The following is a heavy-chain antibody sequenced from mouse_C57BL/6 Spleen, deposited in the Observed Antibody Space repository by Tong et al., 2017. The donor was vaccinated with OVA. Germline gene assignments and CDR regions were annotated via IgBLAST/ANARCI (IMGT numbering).Heavy chain of an antibody. Sequence: EVQLQESGGGLVKPGGSLKLSCAASGFTFSSYAMSWVRQTPDKRLEWVATISSGGSYTYYPDSVKVRFTISRDNTKKTLYLQMSSLRSEDTALYYCARHSILYYAMDYWGQGTSVTVSS. D-gene: IGHD1-1*01. V-gene: IGHV5-6*01. J-gene: IGHJ4*01. CDR2: ISSGGSYT. CDR3: ARHSILYYAMDY. CDR1: GFTFSSYA.